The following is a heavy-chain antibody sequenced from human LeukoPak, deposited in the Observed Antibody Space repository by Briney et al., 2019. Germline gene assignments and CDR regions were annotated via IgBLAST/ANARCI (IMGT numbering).Heavy chain of an antibody. CDR2: ISYSGST. J-gene: IGHJ3*02. D-gene: IGHD3-9*01. CDR1: GGSISGFY. CDR3: ARQGYDILTGYIDAFDI. V-gene: IGHV4-59*08. Sequence: PSETLSLTCTVSGGSISGFYWSWIRQPPGKGLEWIGYISYSGSTNYNPSLKSRVTISIDTSKNQFSLKLRSATAADTAIYYCARQGYDILTGYIDAFDIWGQGTMATVSS.